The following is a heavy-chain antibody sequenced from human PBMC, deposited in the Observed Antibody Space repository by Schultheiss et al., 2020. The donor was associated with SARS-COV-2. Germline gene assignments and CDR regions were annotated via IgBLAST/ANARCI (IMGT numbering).Heavy chain of an antibody. V-gene: IGHV3-21*01. CDR1: GFTFSSYE. D-gene: IGHD3-22*01. CDR3: ARDSSGQYYYYGMDV. CDR2: ISSSSSYI. Sequence: GGSLRLSCAASGFTFSSYEMNWVRQAPGKGLEWVSSISSSSSYIYYADSVKGRFTISRDNSKNTLYLQMNSLRAEDTAVYYCARDSSGQYYYYGMDVWGQGTTVTVSS. J-gene: IGHJ6*02.